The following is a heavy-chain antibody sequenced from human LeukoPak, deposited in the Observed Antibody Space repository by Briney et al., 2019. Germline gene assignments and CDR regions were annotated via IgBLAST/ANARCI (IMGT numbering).Heavy chain of an antibody. V-gene: IGHV1-2*06. CDR2: INPKNGDT. J-gene: IGHJ6*03. D-gene: IGHD6-13*01. CDR1: GYTFTAYY. CDR3: ARVSAGRFLYYYMDV. Sequence: ASVKVSCKASGYTFTAYYIHWVRQAPGQGLEWMGRINPKNGDTNYAQKFQDRVTMTRDTSMSAAYMELSRLRSDDTAVYYCARVSAGRFLYYYMDVWGKGTTVTVSS.